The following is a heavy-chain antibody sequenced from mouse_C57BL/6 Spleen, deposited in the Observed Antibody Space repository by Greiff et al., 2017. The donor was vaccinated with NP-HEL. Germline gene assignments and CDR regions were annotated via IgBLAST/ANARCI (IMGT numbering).Heavy chain of an antibody. CDR2: IYPGSGNT. J-gene: IGHJ2*01. V-gene: IGHV1-76*01. CDR1: GYTFTDYY. CDR3: ARGIYYGNYFDY. D-gene: IGHD2-1*01. Sequence: VQLMESGAELVRPGASVKLSCKASGYTFTDYYINWVKQRPGQGLEWIARIYPGSGNTYYNEKFKGKATLTAEKSSSTAYMQLSSLTSEDSAVYFCARGIYYGNYFDYWGQGTTLTVSS.